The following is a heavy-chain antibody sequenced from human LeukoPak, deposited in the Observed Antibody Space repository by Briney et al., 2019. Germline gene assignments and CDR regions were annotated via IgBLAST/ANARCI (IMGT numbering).Heavy chain of an antibody. CDR2: IKHRGSN. J-gene: IGHJ6*02. CDR1: GCSFSGYY. V-gene: IGHV4-34*01. Sequence: KPSETLSLTCAVYGCSFSGYYWSWIRQPPGKGLEWMGEIKHRGSNNYNPSPKSRVTISVDTSQNQFSLKLSPVTAADTAVYYCARGPGCGGVCYRPSYYYSGMDVWGQGTTVTVSS. CDR3: ARGPGCGGVCYRPSYYYSGMDV. D-gene: IGHD2-8*02.